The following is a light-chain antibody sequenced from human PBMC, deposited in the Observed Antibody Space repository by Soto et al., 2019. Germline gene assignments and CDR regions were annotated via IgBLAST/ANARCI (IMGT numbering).Light chain of an antibody. CDR3: IQSMQIPLT. CDR1: QSLAHCDGQTP. CDR2: ELS. Sequence: DIVMTQTPLSLSVTPGQLASISCKSSQSLAHCDGQTPLYWYQQKPGQPPQLLIYELSTRFSGVRARCGGSGSGTDITLNMSRLEAEDVGVYYCIQSMQIPLTFGQGTRL. V-gene: IGKV2D-29*01. J-gene: IGKJ5*01.